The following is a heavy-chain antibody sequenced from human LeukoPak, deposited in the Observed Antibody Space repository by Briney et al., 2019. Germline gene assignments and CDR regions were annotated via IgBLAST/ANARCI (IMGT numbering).Heavy chain of an antibody. J-gene: IGHJ4*02. V-gene: IGHV5-10-1*01. CDR1: GYTFARYW. CDR3: ARLSGAYDYMWGSYRYTGDY. Sequence: GESLKISCKASGYTFARYWINWVRQMPGKGLEGMGRIEPSDSYTNYSPSFEGHVTLSVDESISTAYLQWNSLKASDTGMYYCARLSGAYDYMWGSYRYTGDYWGQGTLVTVSS. CDR2: IEPSDSYT. D-gene: IGHD3-16*02.